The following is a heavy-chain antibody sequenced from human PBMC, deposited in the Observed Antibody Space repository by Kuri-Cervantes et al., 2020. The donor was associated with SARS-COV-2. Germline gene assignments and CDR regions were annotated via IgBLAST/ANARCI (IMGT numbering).Heavy chain of an antibody. J-gene: IGHJ4*02. CDR2: ISGSGTHV. D-gene: IGHD3-10*01. CDR3: ARAGWFGELWDY. Sequence: GESLKISCAASGFTFSSYSMNWVRQAPGKGLEWVSSISGSGTHVYYADSVKGRFTISRDNARNSLYLQMSSLRAEDTAVYYCARAGWFGELWDYWGQGTLVTVSS. CDR1: GFTFSSYS. V-gene: IGHV3-21*04.